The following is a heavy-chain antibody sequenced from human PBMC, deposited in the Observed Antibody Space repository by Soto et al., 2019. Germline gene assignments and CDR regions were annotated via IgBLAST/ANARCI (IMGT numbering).Heavy chain of an antibody. CDR2: ISFDGTNK. Sequence: QVQLVESGGGVVQPGRSLRLSCAASGFIFSNYAMHWVRQAPGKGLEWVAVISFDGTNKYYADSVKGRFTISRDNSKNKLYLQMDSLRVEDTAIYYFARDHQGYLGARGVIALGGMDVWGQGTTVTVSS. CDR1: GFIFSNYA. J-gene: IGHJ6*02. V-gene: IGHV3-30-3*01. D-gene: IGHD3-10*01. CDR3: ARDHQGYLGARGVIALGGMDV.